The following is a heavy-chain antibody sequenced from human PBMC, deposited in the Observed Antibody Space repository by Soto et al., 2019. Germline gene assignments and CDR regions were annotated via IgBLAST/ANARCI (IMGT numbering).Heavy chain of an antibody. J-gene: IGHJ5*02. CDR3: ARDRYDSSGYYYP. V-gene: IGHV3-7*05. CDR2: IKQDGSEK. Sequence: PGGSLRLSCAASGFTFSSYWMSWVRQAPGKGLEWVANIKQDGSEKYYVDSVKGRFTISRDNAKNSLYLQVNSLRAEDTAVYYCARDRYDSSGYYYPLGQGTLVTVSS. CDR1: GFTFSSYW. D-gene: IGHD3-22*01.